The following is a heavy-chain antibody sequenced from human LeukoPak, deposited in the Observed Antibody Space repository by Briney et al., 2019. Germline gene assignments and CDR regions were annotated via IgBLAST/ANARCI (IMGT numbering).Heavy chain of an antibody. D-gene: IGHD3-22*01. CDR2: IDWDDDK. CDR1: GFSLRTSGMC. Sequence: SGPALVKPTQTLTLTCTFSGFSLRTSGMCVSWIRQPPGKALEWLARIDWDDDKYYGTSLKTRLTISKDTSKNQVVLTMTNMDPVDTATYYCARMVYDTKNFDYWGQGTLVTVSS. CDR3: ARMVYDTKNFDY. V-gene: IGHV2-70*11. J-gene: IGHJ4*02.